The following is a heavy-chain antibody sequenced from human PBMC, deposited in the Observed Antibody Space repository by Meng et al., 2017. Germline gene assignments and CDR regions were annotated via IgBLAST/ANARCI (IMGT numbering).Heavy chain of an antibody. CDR2: INPNSGGT. D-gene: IGHD4-17*01. V-gene: IGHV1-2*06. CDR3: YGDYSQGPN. Sequence: VQSGPQVTKPGASLKVSFTASGYTFPGYYMHWVRQAPGQGLEWMGRINPNSGGTNYEQKFQGRVTMTRETSISTAYMELSRLRSDDTAVYYCYGDYSQGPNWGQGTLVTVSS. CDR1: GYTFPGYY. J-gene: IGHJ4*02.